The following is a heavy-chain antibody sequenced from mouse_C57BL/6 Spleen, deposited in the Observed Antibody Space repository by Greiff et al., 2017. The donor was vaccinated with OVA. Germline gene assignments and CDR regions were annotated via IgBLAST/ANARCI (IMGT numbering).Heavy chain of an antibody. CDR3: ARAYYSNAPDY. V-gene: IGHV1-54*01. J-gene: IGHJ4*01. D-gene: IGHD2-5*01. Sequence: VQLQESGAELVRPGTSVKVSCKASGYAFTNYLIEWVKQRPGQGLEWIGVINPGSGGTNYNEKFKGKATLTADKSSSTAYMQLSSLTSEDSAVYFCARAYYSNAPDYWGQGTSVTVSS. CDR1: GYAFTNYL. CDR2: INPGSGGT.